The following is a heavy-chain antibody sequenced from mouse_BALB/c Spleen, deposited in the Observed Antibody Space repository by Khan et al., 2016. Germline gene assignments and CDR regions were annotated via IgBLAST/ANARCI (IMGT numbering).Heavy chain of an antibody. Sequence: EVQLQESGAELVRSGASVKLSCTASVFNIKDYYMHWVKQRPEQGLEWIGWIDPENGDTEYAPKFQDKATMTADTSSNAAYLQFSSLTSEDSAVYYCNAIYYGSDVYFDYWGQGTTLTVSS. CDR2: IDPENGDT. CDR3: NAIYYGSDVYFDY. D-gene: IGHD1-1*01. CDR1: VFNIKDYY. V-gene: IGHV14-4*02. J-gene: IGHJ2*01.